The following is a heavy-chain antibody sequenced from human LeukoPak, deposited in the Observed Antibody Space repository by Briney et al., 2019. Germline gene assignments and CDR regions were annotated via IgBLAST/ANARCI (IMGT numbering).Heavy chain of an antibody. CDR1: GFIFSNYA. Sequence: GGSLRLSCAASGFIFSNYAMSWVRQAPGKGREWFSAFTNSGGTTYYADSVKGRFTISRDNSKNTLYLQMNSLRAEDTAVYYCAKFLGVSVWYGISGPWGQGTLVTVSS. CDR3: AKFLGVSVWYGISGP. D-gene: IGHD3-10*01. J-gene: IGHJ5*02. CDR2: FTNSGGTT. V-gene: IGHV3-23*01.